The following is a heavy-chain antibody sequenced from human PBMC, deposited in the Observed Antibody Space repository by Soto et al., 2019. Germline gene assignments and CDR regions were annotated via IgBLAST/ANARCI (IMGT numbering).Heavy chain of an antibody. Sequence: GGSLRLSCAASGFTFDDYAMHWVRQAPGKGLEWVSGISWNSGSIGYADSVKGRFTISRDNAKNSLYLQMNSLRAEDTALYYCAKDVYDILTGYPPPYFDYWGQGTLVTVSS. V-gene: IGHV3-9*01. CDR3: AKDVYDILTGYPPPYFDY. CDR2: ISWNSGSI. CDR1: GFTFDDYA. D-gene: IGHD3-9*01. J-gene: IGHJ4*02.